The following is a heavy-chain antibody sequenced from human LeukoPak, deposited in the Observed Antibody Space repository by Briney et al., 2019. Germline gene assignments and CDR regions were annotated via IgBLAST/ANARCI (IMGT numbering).Heavy chain of an antibody. CDR2: IDFTSRYI. D-gene: IGHD6-13*01. CDR1: GFTFSSYS. CDR3: ARDDSGVAAAGAYYPDY. V-gene: IGHV3-21*01. Sequence: GGSLRLSCAASGFTFSSYSMNWVRQAPGKGLEWVSSIDFTSRYIYNADSVKGRFTISRDNAKNSLYLQMNSLRAEDTAVYYCARDDSGVAAAGAYYPDYWGQGTLVTVSS. J-gene: IGHJ4*02.